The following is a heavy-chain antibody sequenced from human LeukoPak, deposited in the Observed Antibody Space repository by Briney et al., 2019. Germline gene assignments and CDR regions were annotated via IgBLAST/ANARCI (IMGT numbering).Heavy chain of an antibody. J-gene: IGHJ4*02. CDR2: IKTKPNNYAT. V-gene: IGHV3-73*01. CDR1: GFTFSGSA. D-gene: IGHD2/OR15-2a*01. Sequence: PGGSLRLSCAASGFTFSGSAIHWVRQASGKGPEWVARIKTKPNNYATAYGESVKGRFTISRDDSKNTAHLQMNSLKTEDTAVYFCTRHREYDTSHTPFDYWGQGTLVTVSS. CDR3: TRHREYDTSHTPFDY.